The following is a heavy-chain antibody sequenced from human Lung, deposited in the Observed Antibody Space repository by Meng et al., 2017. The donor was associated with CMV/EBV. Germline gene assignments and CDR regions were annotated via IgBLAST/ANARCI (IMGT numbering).Heavy chain of an antibody. CDR1: GGNLNSYG. D-gene: IGHD1-26*01. J-gene: IGHJ6*02. CDR2: IIPIPGTT. Sequence: SVXVFCKASGGNLNSYGISWVRQAPGQGLEWMGGIIPIPGTTNYAQKFQGRVTITTDESSSTVYMELSSLTSEDTAVYYCAREVGGRLYYYYGMDVWGQGTMVTVSS. V-gene: IGHV1-69*05. CDR3: AREVGGRLYYYYGMDV.